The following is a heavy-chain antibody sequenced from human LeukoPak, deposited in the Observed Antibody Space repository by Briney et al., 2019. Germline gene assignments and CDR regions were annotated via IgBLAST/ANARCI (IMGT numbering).Heavy chain of an antibody. CDR3: ARLAGVLAVGGEDY. Sequence: GESLKISREVFGYIVTDYWIAWVRRTPAKGLEWMGIIYPRDSDIKYSPSFQGHVTISADKSTSTTYLHWDTLEASDNAMYYCARLAGVLAVGGEDYWGQGTLVTVSS. D-gene: IGHD3-10*01. CDR1: GYIVTDYW. J-gene: IGHJ4*02. V-gene: IGHV5-51*01. CDR2: IYPRDSDI.